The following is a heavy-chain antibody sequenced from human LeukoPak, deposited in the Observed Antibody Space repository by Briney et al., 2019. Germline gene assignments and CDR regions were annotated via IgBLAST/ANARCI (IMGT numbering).Heavy chain of an antibody. CDR2: IYPRDSRT. J-gene: IGHJ4*02. D-gene: IGHD2-15*01. CDR1: GYDFTSEF. V-gene: IGHV5-51*01. Sequence: GESLKISCQGSGYDFTSEFIGWVRQMPGKGLEWMGIIYPRDSRTSYSPSFQGHVTISADKSIATAYLQWSSLKASDTAIYYCTSLSYSQGDLWGQGTLVTVSS. CDR3: TSLSYSQGDL.